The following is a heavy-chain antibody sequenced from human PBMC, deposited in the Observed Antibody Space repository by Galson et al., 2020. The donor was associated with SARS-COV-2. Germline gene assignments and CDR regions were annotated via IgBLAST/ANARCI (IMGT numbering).Heavy chain of an antibody. D-gene: IGHD2-2*01. Sequence: ASVKVSCKASGYSFSTYDITWVRQAPGQGLEWMGWISVYNGDTKYAQKPQGRVTMYTDTATSTAYMELSSLGPDDTAVYYCAREYCRTTSCHYGLDVWGHGTTVIVSS. CDR3: AREYCRTTSCHYGLDV. CDR1: GYSFSTYD. V-gene: IGHV1-18*04. J-gene: IGHJ6*02. CDR2: ISVYNGDT.